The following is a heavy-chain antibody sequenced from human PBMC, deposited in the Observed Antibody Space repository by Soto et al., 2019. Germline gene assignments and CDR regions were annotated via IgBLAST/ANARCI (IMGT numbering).Heavy chain of an antibody. D-gene: IGHD2-15*01. CDR2: IYYSGST. J-gene: IGHJ6*02. Sequence: SETLSLTCTVSGGSISSGGDYWSWIRQHPGKGLEWIGYIYYSGSTYYNPSLKGRVTISVDTSKNQFSLKLSSVTAADTAVYYCAREWWLSIPPGEYSGMAVCGQGTTVPVSS. CDR1: GGSISSGGDY. CDR3: AREWWLSIPPGEYSGMAV. V-gene: IGHV4-31*03.